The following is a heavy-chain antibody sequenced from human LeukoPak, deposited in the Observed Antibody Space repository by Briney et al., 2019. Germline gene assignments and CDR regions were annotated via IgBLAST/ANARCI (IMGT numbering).Heavy chain of an antibody. D-gene: IGHD3-16*01. CDR2: ISGSGGST. CDR3: AKNSRWGRQSAFDI. CDR1: GFTFSSYA. Sequence: GGSLRLSCAASGFTFSSYAMSWVRQAPGKGLEWVSSISGSGGSTYCADSVQGRFTISRDNSKNTLYLQMNSLRAEDTAVYYCAKNSRWGRQSAFDIWGQGTMVTVSS. V-gene: IGHV3-23*01. J-gene: IGHJ3*02.